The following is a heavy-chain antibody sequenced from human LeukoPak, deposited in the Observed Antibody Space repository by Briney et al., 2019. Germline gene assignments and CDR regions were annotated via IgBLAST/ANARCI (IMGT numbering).Heavy chain of an antibody. CDR1: GGSISSYY. CDR2: IYSSGST. J-gene: IGHJ4*02. V-gene: IGHV4-4*07. D-gene: IGHD6-19*01. Sequence: SETLSLTCTASGGSISSYYWSWIRQPAGKGLEWIGRIYSSGSTNYNPSLKSRVTMSVDTSKKQFSVRLTSVTAADTAVYYCARSERYSSGWYFYFDYWGQGTLVTVSS. CDR3: ARSERYSSGWYFYFDY.